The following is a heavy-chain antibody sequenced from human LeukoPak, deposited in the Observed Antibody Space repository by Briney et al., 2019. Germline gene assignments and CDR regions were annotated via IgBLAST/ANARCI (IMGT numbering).Heavy chain of an antibody. Sequence: SETLSLTCTVSVGSISSSSYYWGWIRQPPGKGLEWIASIYYSGGTYYNPSLKSRVTISVDTSKNQFSLKLSSVTAADTAVYYCAITYYYGSGSGSFFDYWGQGTLVTVSS. CDR1: VGSISSSSYY. D-gene: IGHD3-10*01. J-gene: IGHJ4*02. CDR3: AITYYYGSGSGSFFDY. V-gene: IGHV4-39*01. CDR2: IYYSGGT.